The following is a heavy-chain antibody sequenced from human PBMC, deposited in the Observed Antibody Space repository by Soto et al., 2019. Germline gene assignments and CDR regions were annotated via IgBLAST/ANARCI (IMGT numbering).Heavy chain of an antibody. CDR1: GGTLSSYA. V-gene: IGHV1-69*13. CDR3: ARDELYYYDSSGYPNPNWFDP. CDR2: IIPIFGTA. D-gene: IGHD3-22*01. Sequence: ASVKVSCNASGGTLSSYAGSWVRQAPGQGLEWMGRIIPIFGTANYAQKFQGRVTITADESTSTAYMELSSLRSEYTAVYYCARDELYYYDSSGYPNPNWFDPWGQGTLVTVSS. J-gene: IGHJ5*02.